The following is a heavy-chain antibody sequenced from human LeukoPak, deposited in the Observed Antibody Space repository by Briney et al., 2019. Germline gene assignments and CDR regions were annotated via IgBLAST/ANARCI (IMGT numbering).Heavy chain of an antibody. CDR3: ARAPKVGASNYYYYMDV. J-gene: IGHJ6*03. Sequence: ASVKVSCKASGYTFTGYYMHWVRQATGQGLEWMGWMNPNSGNTGYAQKFQGRVTITRNTSISTAYMELSSLRSEDTAVYYCARAPKVGASNYYYYMDVWGKGTTVTVSS. D-gene: IGHD1-26*01. CDR2: MNPNSGNT. CDR1: GYTFTGYY. V-gene: IGHV1-8*03.